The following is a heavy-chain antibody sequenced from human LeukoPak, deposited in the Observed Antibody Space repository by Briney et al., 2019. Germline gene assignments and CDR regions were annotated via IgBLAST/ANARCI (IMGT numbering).Heavy chain of an antibody. V-gene: IGHV3-23*01. CDR3: TKNSARTTVSTGLSY. D-gene: IGHD4-17*01. Sequence: GGSLRLSCAASGFTFNNYVMTWVRQAPGKGLEWVSGIGGSGARTYYADSVKGRFTISRDNSRSTLYLQMDSLRADDTAVYYCTKNSARTTVSTGLSYWGPGTLVTVSS. CDR1: GFTFNNYV. CDR2: IGGSGART. J-gene: IGHJ4*02.